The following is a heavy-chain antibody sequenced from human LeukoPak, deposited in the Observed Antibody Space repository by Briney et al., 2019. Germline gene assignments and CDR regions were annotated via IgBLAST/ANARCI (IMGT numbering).Heavy chain of an antibody. V-gene: IGHV1-2*06. J-gene: IGHJ3*02. D-gene: IGHD2-15*01. CDR3: AIAGGGSDAFDI. CDR2: INPNTGGT. CDR1: GYTFTGYY. Sequence: ASVKVSCKAFGYTFTGYYMHWVLQAPGQGLEWMGRINPNTGGTKYTQNLQGRVTMTRDTSISTAYMELSRLRSDDTALYYCAIAGGGSDAFDIWGHGTMVTVSS.